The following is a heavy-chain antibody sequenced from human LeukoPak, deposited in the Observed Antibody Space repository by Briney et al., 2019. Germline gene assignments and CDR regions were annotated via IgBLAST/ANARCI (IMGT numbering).Heavy chain of an antibody. Sequence: GGSLRLSCAASGFTFSSYTMNWVRQAPGKGLEWVSAISGSGGSTYYADSVKGRFTISRDNSKNTLYLQMNSLRAEDTAVYYCAKEADYDSSGYYYNYFDYWGQGTLVTVSS. CDR1: GFTFSSYT. CDR2: ISGSGGST. CDR3: AKEADYDSSGYYYNYFDY. J-gene: IGHJ4*02. V-gene: IGHV3-23*01. D-gene: IGHD3-22*01.